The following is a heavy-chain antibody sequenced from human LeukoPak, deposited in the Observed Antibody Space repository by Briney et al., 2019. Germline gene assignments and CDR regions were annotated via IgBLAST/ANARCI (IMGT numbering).Heavy chain of an antibody. CDR2: ILNDGNNK. J-gene: IGHJ4*02. Sequence: QPGRSLRLSSAASGFPFSSHGMHVVRRAPGKGLAWGAVILNDGNNKYYADSVKGRFTISRDNFKNTLYLQMNSLRAEDTGVYYCAKDLGSIQYYDYWGQGTLVTVSS. V-gene: IGHV3-30*18. D-gene: IGHD3-10*01. CDR1: GFPFSSHG. CDR3: AKDLGSIQYYDY.